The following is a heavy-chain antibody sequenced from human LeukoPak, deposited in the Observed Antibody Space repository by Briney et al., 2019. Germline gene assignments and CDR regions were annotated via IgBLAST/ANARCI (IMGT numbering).Heavy chain of an antibody. Sequence: SETPSLTCTVSGGSISGGDYYWSWIRQPPGKGLEWIGYIYYSGSTYNNPSLKSRVTISVDTSNNQFSLMLTSVTAADTAVYYCARDCGGTSCYGRYYYGMDVWGQGTTVTVSS. CDR1: GGSISGGDYY. CDR3: ARDCGGTSCYGRYYYGMDV. CDR2: IYYSGST. D-gene: IGHD2-2*01. V-gene: IGHV4-30-4*01. J-gene: IGHJ6*02.